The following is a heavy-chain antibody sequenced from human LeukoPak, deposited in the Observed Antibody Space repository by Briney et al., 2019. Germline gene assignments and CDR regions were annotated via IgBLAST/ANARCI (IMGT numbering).Heavy chain of an antibody. J-gene: IGHJ4*02. V-gene: IGHV3-21*01. CDR1: GFTFSNYY. Sequence: GGSLRLSCAASGFTFSNYYMNWVRQAPGKGLEWVSSISSSSSSISYADSVRGRFTISRDNAKNSLYLQMNSLRAEDTAVFYCARGNYFDSWGQGTLVTVSS. CDR3: ARGNYFDS. CDR2: ISSSSSSI.